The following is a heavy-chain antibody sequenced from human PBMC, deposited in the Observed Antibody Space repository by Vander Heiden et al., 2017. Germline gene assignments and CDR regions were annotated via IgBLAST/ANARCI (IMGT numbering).Heavy chain of an antibody. CDR1: GFTSDDYG. V-gene: IGHV3-20*02. J-gene: IGHJ6*02. Sequence: EVQLFESGGGLLRPRWALRLAFSASGFTSDDYGTRWVRQARGEGVEWVSGNNWNGGSTGYADAGKGRFPISGDNAKNSLDLQMNSLRAEDTALYHCARDTPYYYYGMDVWGQGTTVTVSS. CDR2: NNWNGGST. CDR3: ARDTPYYYYGMDV.